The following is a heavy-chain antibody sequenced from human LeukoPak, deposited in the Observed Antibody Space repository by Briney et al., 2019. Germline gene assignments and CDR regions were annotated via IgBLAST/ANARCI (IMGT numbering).Heavy chain of an antibody. J-gene: IGHJ4*02. CDR1: GYTFTNFG. D-gene: IGHD3-10*01. V-gene: IGHV1-18*01. Sequence: ASVKVSCKASGYTFTNFGFSWVRQAPGQGLEWMGWISAYNGKTTYGQNFQGRVTMTTDTSTSTAYMELMSLRSDDTAMYYCARDLVSRGSSFPFDYWGQGTLVTVSS. CDR2: ISAYNGKT. CDR3: ARDLVSRGSSFPFDY.